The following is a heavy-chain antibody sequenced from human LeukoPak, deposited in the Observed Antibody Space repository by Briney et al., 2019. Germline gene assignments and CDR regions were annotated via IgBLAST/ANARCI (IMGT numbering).Heavy chain of an antibody. Sequence: SETLSLTCTVSGGSVSTSSYYWGWIRQPPGKGLEWIGYIYHSGSTYYNPSLKSRVTFSLDRSKNQFSLKLHSVTAADTAVYYCARANIVGAPFDYWGRGTLVTVSS. D-gene: IGHD1-26*01. CDR3: ARANIVGAPFDY. V-gene: IGHV4-30-2*01. J-gene: IGHJ4*02. CDR1: GGSVSTSSYY. CDR2: IYHSGST.